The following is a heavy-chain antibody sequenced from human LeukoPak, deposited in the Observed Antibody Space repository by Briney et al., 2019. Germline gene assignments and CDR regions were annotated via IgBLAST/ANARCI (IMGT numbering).Heavy chain of an antibody. CDR2: ISSSATDI. CDR1: GFTFSTYN. V-gene: IGHV3-21*05. J-gene: IGHJ3*02. Sequence: GGSLRLSCAASGFTFSTYNMNWVRQAPGKGLEWLLYISSSATDIYYADSVKGRFTISRDNAKNSLYLQMNSLRAEDTAVYYCARDCGGGSCYGPYDAFDIWGQGTMVTVSS. CDR3: ARDCGGGSCYGPYDAFDI. D-gene: IGHD2-15*01.